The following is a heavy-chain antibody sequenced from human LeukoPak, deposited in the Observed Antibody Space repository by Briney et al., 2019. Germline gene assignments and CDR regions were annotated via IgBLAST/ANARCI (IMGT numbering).Heavy chain of an antibody. D-gene: IGHD5-18*01. CDR3: ASGVDTAMVRYYYYYGMDV. CDR1: GYTFTSYD. J-gene: IGHJ6*02. CDR2: MNPNSGNT. V-gene: IGHV1-8*01. Sequence: ASVKVSCKASGYTFTSYDINWVRQATGQGLEWMGWMNPNSGNTGYAQKFQGRVTMTRNTSISTAYVELSSLRSEDTAVYYCASGVDTAMVRYYYYYGMDVWGQGTTVTVSS.